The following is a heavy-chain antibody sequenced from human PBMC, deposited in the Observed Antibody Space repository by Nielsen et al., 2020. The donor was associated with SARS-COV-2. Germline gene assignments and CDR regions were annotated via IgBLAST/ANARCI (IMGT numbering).Heavy chain of an antibody. CDR1: GFIVSSNY. D-gene: IGHD6-19*01. V-gene: IGHV3-23*01. CDR2: ISGRGSMI. Sequence: GESLKISCAASGFIVSSNYMSWVRQAPGKGLEWVSTISGRGSMIYYTDSVKGRFTISRDSSKNTVFLEMNSLRAGDTAIYYCTKVPNSSGPPLFYGMDVWGQGTTVIVSS. CDR3: TKVPNSSGPPLFYGMDV. J-gene: IGHJ6*02.